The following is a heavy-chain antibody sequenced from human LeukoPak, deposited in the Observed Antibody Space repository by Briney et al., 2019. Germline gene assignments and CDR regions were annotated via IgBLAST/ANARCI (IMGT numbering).Heavy chain of an antibody. V-gene: IGHV3-73*01. CDR1: GFTFSGSA. D-gene: IGHD6-13*01. Sequence: GGSLRLSCAASGFTFSGSAMHWVRQASGKGLEWVGRIRSKANSYATAYVASVKGRFTTSRDDSKNTAYLQMNSLKTEDTAVYYCITRPEDAAAGLDFWGQGTLVTVSS. CDR3: ITRPEDAAAGLDF. CDR2: IRSKANSYAT. J-gene: IGHJ4*02.